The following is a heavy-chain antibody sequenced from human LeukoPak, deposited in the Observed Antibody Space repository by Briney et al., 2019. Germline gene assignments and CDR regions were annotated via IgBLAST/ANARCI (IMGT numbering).Heavy chain of an antibody. V-gene: IGHV4-61*05. J-gene: IGHJ3*02. Sequence: SETLSLTCTVSGGSISSSSYYWSWIRQPPGKGLEWIGYIYYSGSTNYNPSLKSRVTISVDTSKNQFSLKLSSVTAADTAVYYCARLDMRVVGASYDAFDIWGQGTMVTVSS. D-gene: IGHD1-26*01. CDR3: ARLDMRVVGASYDAFDI. CDR1: GGSISSSSYY. CDR2: IYYSGST.